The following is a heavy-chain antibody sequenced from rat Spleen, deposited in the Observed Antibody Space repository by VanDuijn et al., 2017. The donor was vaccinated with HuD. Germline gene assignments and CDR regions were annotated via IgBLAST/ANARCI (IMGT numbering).Heavy chain of an antibody. CDR2: ISPSGAIT. D-gene: IGHD1-12*02. CDR1: GFTFSDYY. J-gene: IGHJ3*01. Sequence: EVQLVESGGGLVQPGRSLKFSCAASGFTFSDYYMAWVRQAPKKGLEWVASISPSGAITNYRDSVKGRFTISRDTAKRTVNLQMDSLRSEDTATYYCATDTFYDGTYYPGGFDYWGQGTLVTVSS. CDR3: ATDTFYDGTYYPGGFDY. V-gene: IGHV5-27*01.